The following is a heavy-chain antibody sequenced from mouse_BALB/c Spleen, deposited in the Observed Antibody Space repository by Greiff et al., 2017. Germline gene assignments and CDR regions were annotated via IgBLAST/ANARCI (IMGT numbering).Heavy chain of an antibody. CDR1: GYSITSDYA. V-gene: IGHV3-2*02. J-gene: IGHJ4*01. Sequence: EVQLQESGPGLVKPSQSLSLTCTVTGYSITSDYAWNWIRQFPGNKLEWMGYISYSGSTSYNPSLKSRISITRDTSKNQFFLQLNSVTTEDTATYYCARGDYGNYGNYAMDYWGQGTSVTVSS. CDR2: ISYSGST. CDR3: ARGDYGNYGNYAMDY. D-gene: IGHD2-1*01.